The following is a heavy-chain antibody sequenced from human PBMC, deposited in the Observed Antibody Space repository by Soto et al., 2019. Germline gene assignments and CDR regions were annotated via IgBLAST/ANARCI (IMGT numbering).Heavy chain of an antibody. CDR1: GFTFSSYA. V-gene: IGHV3-23*01. Sequence: GGSLRLSCAASGFTFSSYAMSWVRQAPGKGLEWVSAISGSGGSTYYADSVKGRFTISRDNSKNTLYLQMNSLRAEDTAVHYCAKDSSGWYLGFDYWGQGTLVTVSS. CDR2: ISGSGGST. J-gene: IGHJ4*02. CDR3: AKDSSGWYLGFDY. D-gene: IGHD6-19*01.